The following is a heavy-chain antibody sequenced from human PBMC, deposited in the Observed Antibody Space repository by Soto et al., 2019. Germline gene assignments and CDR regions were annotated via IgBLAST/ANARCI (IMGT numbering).Heavy chain of an antibody. CDR2: IYYSGST. CDR3: ARGYSYDQFDY. D-gene: IGHD5-18*01. CDR1: GGSISRYF. Sequence: SETLSLTCTVSGGSISRYFWSWIRQPPGKGLEWIGYIYYSGSTNYNPSLKSRVTISVDTSKNQFSLKLTSVTAADTAVYYCARGYSYDQFDYWGQGTLVTVS. V-gene: IGHV4-59*01. J-gene: IGHJ4*02.